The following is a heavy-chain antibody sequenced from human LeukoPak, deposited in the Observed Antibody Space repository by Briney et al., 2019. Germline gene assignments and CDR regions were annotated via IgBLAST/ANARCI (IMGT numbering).Heavy chain of an antibody. CDR1: GFTFSNYS. CDR2: IDTSGSYI. V-gene: IGHV3-21*01. CDR3: ARGRSITLLRGVAMSDGFDI. D-gene: IGHD3-10*01. J-gene: IGHJ3*02. Sequence: GGSLRLSCAASGFTFSNYSMNQVRQAPGKGLEWVSFIDTSGSYIYYGDSMKGRFTISRDNAKNSLYLQMSGLRAEDTAVYYCARGRSITLLRGVAMSDGFDIWGQGAMVTVSS.